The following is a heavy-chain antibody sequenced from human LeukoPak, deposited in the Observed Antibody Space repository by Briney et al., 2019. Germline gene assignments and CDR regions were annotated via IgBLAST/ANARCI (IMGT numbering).Heavy chain of an antibody. D-gene: IGHD6-19*01. J-gene: IGHJ4*02. V-gene: IGHV4-59*01. CDR3: ARESGSGWYKSGYFGY. CDR2: IYYSGST. Sequence: SETLSLTCTVSGGSISSYYWSWIRQPPGKGLEWIGYIYYSGSTNYNPSLKSRVTISVDTSKNQFSLKLSSVTAADTAVYYCARESGSGWYKSGYFGYWGQGTLVTVSS. CDR1: GGSISSYY.